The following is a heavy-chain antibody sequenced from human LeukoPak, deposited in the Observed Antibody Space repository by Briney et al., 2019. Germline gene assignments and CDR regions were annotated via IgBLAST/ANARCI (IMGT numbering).Heavy chain of an antibody. Sequence: GGSLRLSCAASGFTFSSYAMSWVRQAPGKGLEWVSAISGSGGSTYYANSVKGRFTISRDNSKNTLYLQMNSLRAEDTAVYYCAKDFRSAPHYYYMDVWGKGTTVTVSS. D-gene: IGHD3-10*01. V-gene: IGHV3-23*01. CDR1: GFTFSSYA. CDR2: ISGSGGST. J-gene: IGHJ6*03. CDR3: AKDFRSAPHYYYMDV.